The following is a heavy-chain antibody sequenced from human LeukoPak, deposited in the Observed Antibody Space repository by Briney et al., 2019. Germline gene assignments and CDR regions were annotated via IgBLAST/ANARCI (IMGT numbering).Heavy chain of an antibody. V-gene: IGHV3-15*07. Sequence: GGSLRLSCAASGFTFSSYAMNWVRQAPGKGLEWVGRIKRKIDGGTTDYAAPVKGRFTISRDDSKNTLYLQMNSLKTEDTAVYYCTTDGVVGATTFDYWGQGTLVTVSS. CDR1: GFTFSSYA. D-gene: IGHD1-26*01. J-gene: IGHJ4*02. CDR3: TTDGVVGATTFDY. CDR2: IKRKIDGGTT.